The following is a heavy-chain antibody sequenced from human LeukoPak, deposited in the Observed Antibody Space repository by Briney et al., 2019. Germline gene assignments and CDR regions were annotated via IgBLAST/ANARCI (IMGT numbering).Heavy chain of an antibody. CDR1: GGTISSGSYY. CDR3: AGRVVVPAAIIVDV. Sequence: SETLSLTRTVSGGTISSGSYYWSWIRQPAGKGLEWIGRIYTSGSTNYNPSLKSRVTISVDTSKNQFSLKLSSVTAADTAVYYCAGRVVVPAAIIVDVWGKGTTVTVSS. D-gene: IGHD2-2*02. CDR2: IYTSGST. J-gene: IGHJ6*04. V-gene: IGHV4-61*02.